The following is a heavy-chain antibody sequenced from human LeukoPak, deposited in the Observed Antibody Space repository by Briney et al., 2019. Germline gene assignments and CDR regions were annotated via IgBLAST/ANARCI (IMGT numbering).Heavy chain of an antibody. V-gene: IGHV1-69*10. CDR2: IIPNLGIA. J-gene: IGHJ4*02. CDR3: AREEAAVAGTFGFDY. D-gene: IGHD6-19*01. CDR1: GGTFINYT. Sequence: SVKVSCKASGGTFINYTMSWVRQAPGQGLEWMGWIIPNLGIANYAQKFQGRVTITADKSTSTAYMELSSLRSEDTAVYYCAREEAAVAGTFGFDYWGQGTLVTVSS.